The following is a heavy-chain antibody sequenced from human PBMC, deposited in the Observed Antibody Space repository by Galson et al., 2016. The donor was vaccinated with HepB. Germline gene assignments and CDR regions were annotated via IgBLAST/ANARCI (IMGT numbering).Heavy chain of an antibody. CDR1: GGNFRNSA. CDR3: AREKEDGSTYSTNYFDL. J-gene: IGHJ4*02. V-gene: IGHV1-69*13. CDR2: IIPMFQTP. Sequence: SVKVSCKASGGNFRNSAFAWVRQGPGQGLEWMGGIIPMFQTPNYAQKFQGRFSITADESATTVYMELSSLTSGDTAVYFCAREKEDGSTYSTNYFDLWGQGTLVTVSS. D-gene: IGHD3-10*01.